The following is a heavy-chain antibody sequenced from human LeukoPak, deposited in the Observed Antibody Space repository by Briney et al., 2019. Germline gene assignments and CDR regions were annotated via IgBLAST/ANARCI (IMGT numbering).Heavy chain of an antibody. CDR2: ISYHGRDQ. V-gene: IGHV3-30*04. J-gene: IGHJ3*01. CDR3: ARAPVGLKADAFDV. D-gene: IGHD1-26*01. CDR1: GFTFSTNA. Sequence: GGSLRLSCAASGFTFSTNAMHWVRQAPGKGLEWVSVISYHGRDQFYADSVKGRFTISRDNAKNSLYLQMNSLRDEDTAVYYCARAPVGLKADAFDVWGQGTMVTVSS.